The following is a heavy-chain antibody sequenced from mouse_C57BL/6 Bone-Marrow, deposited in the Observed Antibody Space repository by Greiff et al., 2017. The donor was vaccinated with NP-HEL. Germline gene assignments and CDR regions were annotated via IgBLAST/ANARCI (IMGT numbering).Heavy chain of an antibody. CDR2: INPSYGGP. CDR1: GYSFTSYW. J-gene: IGHJ3*01. CDR3: ASAKGFAWFAF. Sequence: VQLQQPGTQLVKPGASVKLSCKASGYSFTSYWMHWVKQRPGQGLEWIGNINPSYGGPNYNEKFKSKATLTVDKSSSTAYMQSSGLTSEDSAVYYCASAKGFAWFAFWGGGSLVTVSA. V-gene: IGHV1-53*01.